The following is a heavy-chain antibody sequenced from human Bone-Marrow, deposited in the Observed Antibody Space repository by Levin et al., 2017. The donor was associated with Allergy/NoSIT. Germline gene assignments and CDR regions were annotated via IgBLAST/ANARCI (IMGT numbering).Heavy chain of an antibody. J-gene: IGHJ6*02. Sequence: GSLRLSCAVYGGSFSGYYWSWIRQPPGKGLEWIGEINHSGSTNYNPSLKSRVTISVDTSKNQFSLKLSSVTAADTAVYYCARVNAMVPYYYYGMDVWGQGTTVTVSS. V-gene: IGHV4-34*01. CDR3: ARVNAMVPYYYYGMDV. CDR1: GGSFSGYY. CDR2: INHSGST. D-gene: IGHD5-18*01.